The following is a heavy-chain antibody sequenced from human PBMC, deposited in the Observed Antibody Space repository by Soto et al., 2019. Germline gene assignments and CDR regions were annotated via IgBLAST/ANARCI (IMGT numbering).Heavy chain of an antibody. J-gene: IGHJ4*02. CDR1: GDSISTYY. CDR2: LYYGRSA. D-gene: IGHD3-22*01. V-gene: IGHV4-59*01. Sequence: QVQLQESGPGLVKPSETLSLTCAVSGDSISTYYCMWIRQPPGKGLESIGYLYYGRSANYNPSLKSRVTLSVDTSTNQCSLTLSSMTAADTSVYYCALRSMAVVPEYWGQGTLVTVSS. CDR3: ALRSMAVVPEY.